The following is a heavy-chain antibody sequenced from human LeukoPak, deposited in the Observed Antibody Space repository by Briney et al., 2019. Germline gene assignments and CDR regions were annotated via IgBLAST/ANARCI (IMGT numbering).Heavy chain of an antibody. V-gene: IGHV4-38-2*02. CDR2: IHSSGNT. D-gene: IGHD3-22*01. J-gene: IGHJ4*02. Sequence: SETLSLTCTVSGYSISSGYYWGWIRQPPGKRLEWVASIHSSGNTYYSPTLKSRVTISVDTSQNQFSLNLTSVTAADAAVYYCARFGSLHYYEFDYWGQGTLVTVSS. CDR1: GYSISSGYY. CDR3: ARFGSLHYYEFDY.